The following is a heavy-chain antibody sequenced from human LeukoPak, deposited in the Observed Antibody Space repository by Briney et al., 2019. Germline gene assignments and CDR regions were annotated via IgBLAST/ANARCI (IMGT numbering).Heavy chain of an antibody. Sequence: SVKVSCKASGGTFSSYAISWVRQAPGQGLEWMGGIIPIFGTANYAQKFQGRVTITADESTSTAYMELSSLRSEDTAVYYCARSGGIAVAGTRWAFDYWGQGTLVTVSS. CDR3: ARSGGIAVAGTRWAFDY. V-gene: IGHV1-69*13. J-gene: IGHJ4*02. D-gene: IGHD6-19*01. CDR1: GGTFSSYA. CDR2: IIPIFGTA.